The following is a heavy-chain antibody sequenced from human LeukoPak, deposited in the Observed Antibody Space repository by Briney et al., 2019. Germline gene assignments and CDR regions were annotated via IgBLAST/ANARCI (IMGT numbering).Heavy chain of an antibody. V-gene: IGHV3-74*01. D-gene: IGHD5-12*01. CDR2: IKSDGSNK. CDR1: GFTFSTYW. Sequence: SGGSLRLSCAASGFTFSTYWMHWVRQAPGKGLEWVSHIKSDGSNKHYADSVKGRFTISRDNPKNTLYLQMNSLRAEDTAVYFCARNRGYTQDNWGQGTLVTVSS. CDR3: ARNRGYTQDN. J-gene: IGHJ4*02.